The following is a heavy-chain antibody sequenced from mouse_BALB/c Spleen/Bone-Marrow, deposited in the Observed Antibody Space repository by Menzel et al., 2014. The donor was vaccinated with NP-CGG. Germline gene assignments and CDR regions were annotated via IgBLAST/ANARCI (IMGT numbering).Heavy chain of an antibody. J-gene: IGHJ2*01. CDR1: GYAFTNYW. CDR3: TRRRSLDY. V-gene: IGHV1-63*01. CDR2: IYPGSGNT. Sequence: QVQLKQSGTELVRPGTSVKISCKASGYAFTNYWLGWVEQRPGHGLEWIGDIYPGSGNTYYNEKFKGKATLTADKSSSTAYMQLSGLTSEDSAVYFCTRRRSLDYWGQGTTLTVSS.